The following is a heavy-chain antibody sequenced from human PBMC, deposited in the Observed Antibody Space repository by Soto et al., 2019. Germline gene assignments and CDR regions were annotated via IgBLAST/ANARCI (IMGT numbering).Heavy chain of an antibody. CDR2: ISLSGSTI. V-gene: IGHV3-48*04. CDR3: ARDSGIAAVNRFDP. J-gene: IGHJ5*02. D-gene: IGHD6-13*01. CDR1: GFTFSSYS. Sequence: GGSLRLSCAASGFTFSSYSMNWVRQAPGKGLEWVSYISLSGSTIYYADSVKGRFTISRDDAKNSLYLQMDSLRADDTAVYYCARDSGIAAVNRFDPWGQGTLVTVSS.